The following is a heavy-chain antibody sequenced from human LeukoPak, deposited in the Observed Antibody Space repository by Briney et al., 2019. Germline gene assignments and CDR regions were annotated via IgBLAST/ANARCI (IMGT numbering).Heavy chain of an antibody. CDR3: ARGGGSPSGWFDP. V-gene: IGHV4-39*01. D-gene: IGHD2-15*01. CDR1: GGSISSSSYH. Sequence: SETLSLTCTVSGGSISSSSYHWGWIRQPPGKGLEWIGSIYYSGSTYYNPSLKSRVTISVDTSKNQFSLKLSSVTAADTAVYYCARGGGSPSGWFDPWGQGTLVTVSS. J-gene: IGHJ5*02. CDR2: IYYSGST.